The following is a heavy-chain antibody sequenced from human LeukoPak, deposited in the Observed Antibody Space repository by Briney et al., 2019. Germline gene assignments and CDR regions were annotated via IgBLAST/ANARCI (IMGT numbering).Heavy chain of an antibody. CDR1: GYTFTGYY. CDR3: TSRYYYDSSGYYLDDY. V-gene: IGHV1-2*06. CDR2: INPNSGGT. D-gene: IGHD3-22*01. J-gene: IGHJ4*02. Sequence: ASVKVSCKASGYTFTGYYMHWVRQAPGQGLEWMGRINPNSGGTNYAQKFQGRVTMTRDTSISTAYMELSRLGSDDTAVYYCTSRYYYDSSGYYLDDYWGQGTLVTVFS.